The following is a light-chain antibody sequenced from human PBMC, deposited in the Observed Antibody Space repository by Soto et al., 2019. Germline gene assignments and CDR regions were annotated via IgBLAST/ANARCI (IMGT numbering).Light chain of an antibody. V-gene: IGLV2-14*01. CDR1: SSDVGGYNY. CDR3: RSYTSRSTLMV. J-gene: IGLJ2*01. Sequence: QSALTQPASVSGSPGQSITISCTGTSSDVGGYNYVSWYQQHPGKAPKLMIYDVSNRPSGVSNRFSGSKSGNTASLTISGLQAEAVSDYYCRSYTSRSTLMVFGGGTKLTFL. CDR2: DVS.